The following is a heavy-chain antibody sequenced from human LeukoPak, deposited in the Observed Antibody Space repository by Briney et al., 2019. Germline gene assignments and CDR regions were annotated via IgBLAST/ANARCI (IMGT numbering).Heavy chain of an antibody. V-gene: IGHV1-69*13. D-gene: IGHD4-11*01. CDR1: GGTFSSYA. CDR2: IIPIFGTA. Sequence: ASVKVSCKASGGTFSSYAISWVRQAPGQGLEWMGGIIPIFGTANYAQKFQGRVTITADESTSTAYMELSSLRSEDTAVYYCARGDMTTLNFDCWGQGTLVTVSS. CDR3: ARGDMTTLNFDC. J-gene: IGHJ4*02.